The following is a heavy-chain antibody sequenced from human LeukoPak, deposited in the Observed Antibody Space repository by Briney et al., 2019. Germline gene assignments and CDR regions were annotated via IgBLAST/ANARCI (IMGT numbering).Heavy chain of an antibody. J-gene: IGHJ3*02. CDR2: IKQDGSEK. D-gene: IGHD4/OR15-4a*01. V-gene: IGHV3-7*01. CDR1: GFTFSSYW. CDR3: AGARDYYGAHAFDI. Sequence: PGGSLRLSCAASGFTFSSYWMSWVRQAPGKGLEWVANIKQDGSEKYYVDSVKGRFTISRDNAKNSLYLQMNSLRAEDTAVYYCAGARDYYGAHAFDIWGQGTMVTVSS.